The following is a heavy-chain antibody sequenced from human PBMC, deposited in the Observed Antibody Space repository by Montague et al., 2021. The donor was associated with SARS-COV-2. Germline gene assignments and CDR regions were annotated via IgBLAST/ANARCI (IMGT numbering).Heavy chain of an antibody. D-gene: IGHD4-17*01. Sequence: SETLSLTCIVSGSSVSSYYWSWIRQPPGKGLEWIGYIYGSGSTNYNPSLKSRVTISVDTSKNQFSLKLGSVTAADTAVYYCARENAVTTFGGPYYIDSWGQGTLVTVSA. V-gene: IGHV4-59*02. CDR1: GSSVSSYY. J-gene: IGHJ4*02. CDR2: IYGSGST. CDR3: ARENAVTTFGGPYYIDS.